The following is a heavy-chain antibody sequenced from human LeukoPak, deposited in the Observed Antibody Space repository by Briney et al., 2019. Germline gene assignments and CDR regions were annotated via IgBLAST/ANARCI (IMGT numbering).Heavy chain of an antibody. V-gene: IGHV1-2*02. CDR2: INPNTGGA. CDR3: ATDSSGYYLPLFDH. D-gene: IGHD3-22*01. J-gene: IGHJ4*02. CDR1: GYPFTYYY. Sequence: GASVKVFCKASGYPFTYYYIHWVRQAPGQGLEWMGWINPNTGGANYAQKFQGRVTMTRDTSISTAYMELSRLRSDDTAVYYCATDSSGYYLPLFDHWGQGTPVTVSS.